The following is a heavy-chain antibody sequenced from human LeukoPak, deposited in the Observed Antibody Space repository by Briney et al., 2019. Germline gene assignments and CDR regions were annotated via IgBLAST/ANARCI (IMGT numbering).Heavy chain of an antibody. Sequence: ASVKVSCKASGGTLGSHGISWVRQAPGQGLEWMGGIIPLFGTANYAQNFQGRLTITTDESTNTAYMELSSLGSEDTAVYYCARVTYYDFWSAYWYFQLWGQGTLVTVSS. V-gene: IGHV1-69*05. CDR3: ARVTYYDFWSAYWYFQL. CDR2: IIPLFGTA. CDR1: GGTLGSHG. J-gene: IGHJ1*01. D-gene: IGHD3-3*01.